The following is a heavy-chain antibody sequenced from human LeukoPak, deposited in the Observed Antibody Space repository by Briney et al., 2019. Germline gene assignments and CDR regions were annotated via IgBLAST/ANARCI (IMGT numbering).Heavy chain of an antibody. CDR2: IYYSGST. V-gene: IGHV4-30-4*07. J-gene: IGHJ5*02. CDR1: GGSISSGGYS. Sequence: PSQTLSLTCAVSGGSISSGGYSWSWIRQPPGKGLEWIGYIYYSGSTYYNPSLKSRVTISVDTSKNQFSLKLSSVTAADTAVYYCARDRRLGYSYGWLDYYGSGSYYSGWFDPWGRGTLVTVSS. D-gene: IGHD3-10*01. CDR3: ARDRRLGYSYGWLDYYGSGSYYSGWFDP.